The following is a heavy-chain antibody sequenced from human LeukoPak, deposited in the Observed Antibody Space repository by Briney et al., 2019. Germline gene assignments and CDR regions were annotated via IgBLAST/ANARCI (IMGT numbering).Heavy chain of an antibody. V-gene: IGHV3-23*01. CDR1: GFTFSSYA. D-gene: IGHD2-21*02. Sequence: GGSLRLSCAASGFTFSSYAMSWVRQAPGKGLEWVSAISGSGGSTYYADSVKGRFTISRDNSKNTLYLQMNSLRAEDTAVYYCARAPYCGGDCYSAHDAFDIWGQGTMVTVSS. CDR3: ARAPYCGGDCYSAHDAFDI. J-gene: IGHJ3*02. CDR2: ISGSGGST.